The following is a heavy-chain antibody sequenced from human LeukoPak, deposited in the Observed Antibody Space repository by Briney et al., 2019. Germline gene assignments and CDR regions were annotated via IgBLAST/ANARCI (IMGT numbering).Heavy chain of an antibody. V-gene: IGHV1-46*01. Sequence: ASVKVSCKASGYTFTSYYMHWVRQAPGQGLEWMGIINPSGGSTSYAQKFQGRVTMTRDTSTSTVYMELSSLRSEDTAVYYCARDLSPLLWFGGLTGAFDYWGQGTLVTVSS. CDR2: INPSGGST. D-gene: IGHD3-10*01. J-gene: IGHJ4*02. CDR1: GYTFTSYY. CDR3: ARDLSPLLWFGGLTGAFDY.